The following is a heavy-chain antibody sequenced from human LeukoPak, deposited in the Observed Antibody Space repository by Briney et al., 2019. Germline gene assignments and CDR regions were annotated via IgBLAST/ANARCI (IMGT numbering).Heavy chain of an antibody. CDR1: GFTFGDYV. J-gene: IGHJ5*02. D-gene: IGHD3-10*01. CDR3: SRGYYYGSGTPVWFDP. Sequence: GGSLRLSCTASGFTFGDYVMSWVRQAPGKGLEWVGFIRSKAYGGTTEYAASVKGRFTISRDDSKSIAYLQMNILNTEDTAVYYCSRGYYYGSGTPVWFDPWGQGTLVTVSS. V-gene: IGHV3-49*04. CDR2: IRSKAYGGTT.